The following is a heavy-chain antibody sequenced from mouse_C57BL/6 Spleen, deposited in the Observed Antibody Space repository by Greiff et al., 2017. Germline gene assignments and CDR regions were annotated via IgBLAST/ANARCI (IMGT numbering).Heavy chain of an antibody. D-gene: IGHD1-1*01. CDR1: GFTFSDYY. V-gene: IGHV5-16*01. J-gene: IGHJ2*01. CDR2: INYDGSST. Sequence: EVHLVESEGGLVQPGSSMKLSCTASGFTFSDYYMAWVRQVPEKSLEWVANINYDGSSTYYLDSVKSRFIISRDNAKNILYLQMSSLKSEDTATYYCARGVYYGLDYWGQGTTLTVSS. CDR3: ARGVYYGLDY.